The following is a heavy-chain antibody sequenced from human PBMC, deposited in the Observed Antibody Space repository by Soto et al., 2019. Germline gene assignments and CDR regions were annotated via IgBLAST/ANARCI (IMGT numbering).Heavy chain of an antibody. CDR3: ARESGNNWTYEVD. CDR1: GGSITDYS. J-gene: IGHJ4*02. V-gene: IGHV4-4*07. CDR2: ISINGNS. D-gene: IGHD1-7*01. Sequence: QVQVKESGPGLVKPSETLSLTCTVSGGSITDYSWSWIRQSAGKVLEWLGRISINGNSHYHPSLRSRDTMSIETSKNQCSLNLRSVTAADTAVYYCARESGNNWTYEVDWGQGTLVTVSS.